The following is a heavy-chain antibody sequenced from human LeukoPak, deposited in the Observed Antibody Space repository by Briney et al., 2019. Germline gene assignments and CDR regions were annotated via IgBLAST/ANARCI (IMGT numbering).Heavy chain of an antibody. CDR3: ARGPREYYDFWSGYYPNFDY. D-gene: IGHD3-3*01. V-gene: IGHV4-34*01. CDR1: GGSFSGYY. CDR2: INHSGST. Sequence: SETLSLTCAVYGGSFSGYYWRWIRQPPGKGLEWIGEINHSGSTNYNPSLKSRVTISVDTSKNQFSLKLSSVTAADTAVYYCARGPREYYDFWSGYYPNFDYWGQGTLVTVSS. J-gene: IGHJ4*02.